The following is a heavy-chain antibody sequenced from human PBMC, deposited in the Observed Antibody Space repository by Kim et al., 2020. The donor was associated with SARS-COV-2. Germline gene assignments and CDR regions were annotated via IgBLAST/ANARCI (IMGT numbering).Heavy chain of an antibody. CDR3: ASSIVVVPAAPLASFDI. D-gene: IGHD2-2*01. Sequence: SVKVSCKASGGTFSSYAISWVRQAPGQGLEWMGGIIPIFGTANYAQKFQGRVTITADESTSTAYMELSSLRSEDTAVYYCASSIVVVPAAPLASFDIWGQGTMVTVSS. V-gene: IGHV1-69*13. CDR1: GGTFSSYA. J-gene: IGHJ3*02. CDR2: IIPIFGTA.